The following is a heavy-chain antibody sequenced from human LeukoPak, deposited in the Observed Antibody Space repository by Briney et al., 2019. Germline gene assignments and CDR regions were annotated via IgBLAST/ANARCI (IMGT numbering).Heavy chain of an antibody. J-gene: IGHJ4*02. CDR1: GGSISSSDW. CDR3: ARVRGSYFDY. CDR2: IYYSGST. V-gene: IGHV4-4*02. Sequence: SETLSLTCAVSGGSISSSDWWSWVRQPPGKGLEWLGQIYYSGSTNYNPSPKSRVTISVDKSKNQFSLKLSSVTAADTAVYYCARVRGSYFDYWGQGTLVTVSS. D-gene: IGHD1-26*01.